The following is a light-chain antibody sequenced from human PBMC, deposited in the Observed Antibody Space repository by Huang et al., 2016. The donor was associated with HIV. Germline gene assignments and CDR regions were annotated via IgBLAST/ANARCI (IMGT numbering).Light chain of an antibody. CDR1: PSLGSSS. CDR3: QQYDSSPVT. V-gene: IGKV3-20*01. CDR2: GAS. Sequence: EIVLTQSPGTLSLSPGERATLSCRAIPSLGSSSLAWYQQKAGQAPRLLMYGASSRATGIPDRFRGSGSGTDFTLSISRLEPEDFAVYYCQQYDSSPVTFGGGTKVEIK. J-gene: IGKJ4*01.